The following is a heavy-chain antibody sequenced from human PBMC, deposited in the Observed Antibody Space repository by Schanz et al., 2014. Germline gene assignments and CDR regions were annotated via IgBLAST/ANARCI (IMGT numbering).Heavy chain of an antibody. D-gene: IGHD2-2*01. J-gene: IGHJ6*04. Sequence: EAQLLESGGGLVQPGGSLRLSCAASGFSFRKSAMSWVRQAPEKGLEWVSYISSSSGTIYYADSVKGRFTISRDNAKNLLYLQMNGLRAEDTAVYFCARDLSSLIQGDVWGKGTTVTVSS. CDR1: GFSFRKSA. CDR2: ISSSSGTI. V-gene: IGHV3-48*01. CDR3: ARDLSSLIQGDV.